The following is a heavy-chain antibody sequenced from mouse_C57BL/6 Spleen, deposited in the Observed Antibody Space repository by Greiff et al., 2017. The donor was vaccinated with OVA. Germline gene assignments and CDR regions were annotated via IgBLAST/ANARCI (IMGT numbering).Heavy chain of an antibody. D-gene: IGHD2-1*01. CDR2: IDPEDGET. CDR3: ARGPRYGNCVAMDY. J-gene: IGHJ4*01. CDR1: GFTIKDYY. V-gene: IGHV14-2*01. Sequence: EVQLQQSGAELVKPGASVKLSCTASGFTIKDYYMHWVKQRTEQGLEWIGRIDPEDGETKYAAKFQGKATITADTSSNTAYLQLSSLTCEDTAVYYSARGPRYGNCVAMDYWGQGTSVTVSS.